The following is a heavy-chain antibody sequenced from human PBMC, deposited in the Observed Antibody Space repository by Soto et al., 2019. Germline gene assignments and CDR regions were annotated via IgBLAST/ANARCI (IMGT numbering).Heavy chain of an antibody. D-gene: IGHD3-22*01. CDR2: ISGSGGST. V-gene: IGHV3-23*01. Sequence: EVQLLESGGGLVQPGGSLRLSCAASGFTFSSYAMSWVRQAPGKGLEWVSAISGSGGSTYYADSVKGRFTISRDNSKNTLNLQMNSLRAEDTAVYYCAKGDYYDSSSYRRWGQGTLVTVSS. J-gene: IGHJ4*02. CDR3: AKGDYYDSSSYRR. CDR1: GFTFSSYA.